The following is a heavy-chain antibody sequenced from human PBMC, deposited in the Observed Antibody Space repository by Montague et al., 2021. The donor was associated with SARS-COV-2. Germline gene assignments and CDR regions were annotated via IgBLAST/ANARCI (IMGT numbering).Heavy chain of an antibody. CDR2: VYHTGST. CDR1: GGSFSSSY. V-gene: IGHV4-59*01. Sequence: SETLSLTCTVSGGSFSSSYWTWIRQPPGKGLEWIGYVYHTGSTDYNPSLQSRVSILVDTSKNQFSLKLSSVTAADTATYYCAGSRGSGCYRGLDFWGQGTMVTVSS. J-gene: IGHJ4*02. D-gene: IGHD6-19*01. CDR3: AGSRGSGCYRGLDF.